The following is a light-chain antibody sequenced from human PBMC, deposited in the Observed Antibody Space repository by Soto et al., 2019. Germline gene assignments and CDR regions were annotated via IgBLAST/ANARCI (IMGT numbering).Light chain of an antibody. CDR1: SSNIGTNT. J-gene: IGLJ2*01. V-gene: IGLV1-44*01. CDR2: SDT. Sequence: QLVLTQPPSASGTPGQRITISCSGSSSNIGTNTVNWYQQLPGTAPKLLIYSDTIRPLGVPDRFSGSKSGASASLAISGLQSEDEADYHCAAWDDSLNGPVFCGGTKLTVL. CDR3: AAWDDSLNGPV.